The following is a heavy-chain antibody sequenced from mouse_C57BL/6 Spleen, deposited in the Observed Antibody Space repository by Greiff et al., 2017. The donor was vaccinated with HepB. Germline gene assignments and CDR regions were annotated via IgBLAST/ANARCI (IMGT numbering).Heavy chain of an antibody. J-gene: IGHJ4*01. CDR2: INPNNGGT. CDR1: GYTFTDYY. Sequence: VQLQQSGPELVKPGASVKISCKASGYTFTDYYMNWVKQSHGKSLEWIGDINPNNGGTSYNQKFKGKATLTVDKSSSTAYMELRSLTSEDSAVYYCARGYDYDVEAMDYWGQGTSVTVSS. D-gene: IGHD2-4*01. CDR3: ARGYDYDVEAMDY. V-gene: IGHV1-26*01.